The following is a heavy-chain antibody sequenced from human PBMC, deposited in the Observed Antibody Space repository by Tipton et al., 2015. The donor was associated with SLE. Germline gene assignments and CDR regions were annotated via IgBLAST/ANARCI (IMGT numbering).Heavy chain of an antibody. V-gene: IGHV4-30-2*01. Sequence: TLSLTCAVSGGSVNSGGFSWSWIRQPPGKGLEWIGYFYHGGITYYNPSLKSRVTMSVDTSKNQFSLKLSSVTAADTAVYYCARGGFDWGFPYFDNWGQGTLVNVSS. CDR1: GGSVNSGGFS. CDR2: FYHGGIT. J-gene: IGHJ4*02. D-gene: IGHD3-9*01. CDR3: ARGGFDWGFPYFDN.